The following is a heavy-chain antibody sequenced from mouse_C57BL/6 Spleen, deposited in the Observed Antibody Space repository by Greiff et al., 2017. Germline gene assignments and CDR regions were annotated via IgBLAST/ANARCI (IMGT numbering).Heavy chain of an antibody. D-gene: IGHD2-4*01. V-gene: IGHV1-80*01. CDR1: GYAFSSYW. CDR2: IYPGDGDT. Sequence: VQLQQSGAELVKPGASVKISCKASGYAFSSYWMNWVKQRPGKGLEWIGQIYPGDGDTNYNGKFKGKATLTADKSSSTAYMQFSSLTSEDSAVYFCARGMITTVYYYAMDYWGQGTSVTVSS. CDR3: ARGMITTVYYYAMDY. J-gene: IGHJ4*01.